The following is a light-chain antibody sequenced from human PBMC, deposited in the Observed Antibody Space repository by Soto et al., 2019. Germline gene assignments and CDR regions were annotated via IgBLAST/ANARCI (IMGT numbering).Light chain of an antibody. CDR3: MQAVLTPQT. V-gene: IGKV2-28*01. J-gene: IGKJ2*01. CDR1: QLLLHSNGYNY. Sequence: DIVMTKSPLSLPVTPGQPASISCRSSQLLLHSNGYNYLDWYLQKPGQSPQLLIYSGSNRASGVPDRFSGSGSGTDFTLKISIVEAEDVGPCCCMQAVLTPQTFGPGNKLQIK. CDR2: SGS.